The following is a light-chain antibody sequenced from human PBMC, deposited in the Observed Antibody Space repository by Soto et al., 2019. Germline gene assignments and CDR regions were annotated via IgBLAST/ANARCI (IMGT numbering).Light chain of an antibody. CDR3: QRRNSWPLT. Sequence: IVLTQSPATLSLSPGERVTLSCRAGQSITTFLAWHQQKPGQAPRLHLYDASNRATGIPARFSGSGSWTDVTLTISSLEPDDSTIYYCQRRNSWPLTVGGGTKVEI. J-gene: IGKJ4*01. V-gene: IGKV3-11*01. CDR1: QSITTF. CDR2: DAS.